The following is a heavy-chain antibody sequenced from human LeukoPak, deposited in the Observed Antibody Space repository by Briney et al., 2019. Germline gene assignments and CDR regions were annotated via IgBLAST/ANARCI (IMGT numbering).Heavy chain of an antibody. CDR3: ARQGYTYGYDS. CDR1: GXSFTTYW. CDR2: IYPGDSDS. V-gene: IGHV5-51*01. Sequence: GESLKISCKGSGXSFTTYWITWVRQMPGKGLEWMGIIYPGDSDSRYSPSFQGQVTMSADKSISTAYLQWSSLKASDTAMYYCARQGYTYGYDSRGQGTLVTVSS. J-gene: IGHJ4*02. D-gene: IGHD5-18*01.